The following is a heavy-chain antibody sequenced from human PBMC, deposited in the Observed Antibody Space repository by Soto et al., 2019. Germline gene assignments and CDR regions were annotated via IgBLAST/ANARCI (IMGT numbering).Heavy chain of an antibody. CDR2: IKRKIEGEKT. V-gene: IGHV3-15*07. J-gene: IGHJ6*02. CDR3: TTGSVAGV. Sequence: RNWIRQAPGKGLEWVGRIKRKIEGEKTDYAAPVKGRFTISRDDSINTLHLQMNSLIAVDTALYYCTTGSVAGVWGHRSTVPVSS.